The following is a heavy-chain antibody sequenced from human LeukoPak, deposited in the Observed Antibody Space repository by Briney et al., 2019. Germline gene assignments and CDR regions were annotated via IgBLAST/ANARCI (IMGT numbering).Heavy chain of an antibody. V-gene: IGHV3-74*01. Sequence: GGSLRLSCADSGFTFSSHWMHWVRQAPGKGLVWVSRIKYDASSTSYADSVKGRFTISRDNAKSTLYLQMNSLRAEDTAVYYCARGATYAYYQDYWGQGTLVTVSS. CDR3: ARGATYAYYQDY. CDR2: IKYDASST. CDR1: GFTFSSHW. D-gene: IGHD1-26*01. J-gene: IGHJ4*02.